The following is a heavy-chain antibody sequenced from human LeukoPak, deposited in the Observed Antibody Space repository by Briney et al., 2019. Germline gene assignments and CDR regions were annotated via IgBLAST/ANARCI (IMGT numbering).Heavy chain of an antibody. V-gene: IGHV4-30-2*01. J-gene: IGHJ4*02. Sequence: PSETLSLTCAVSGGSISSGGYSWSWIRQPPGKGLEWTGYMYHSGSTYYNPSLKSRVTISVDRSKNQFSLKLSSVTAADTAVYYCAREAVAGTGYFDYWGQGTLVTVSS. D-gene: IGHD6-19*01. CDR1: GGSISSGGYS. CDR3: AREAVAGTGYFDY. CDR2: MYHSGST.